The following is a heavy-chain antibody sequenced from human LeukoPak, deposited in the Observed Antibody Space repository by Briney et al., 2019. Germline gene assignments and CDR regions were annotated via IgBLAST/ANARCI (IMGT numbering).Heavy chain of an antibody. CDR3: ARDYYDSSGYYG. J-gene: IGHJ4*02. CDR1: GFTFSNYW. V-gene: IGHV3-74*01. D-gene: IGHD3-22*01. CDR2: IDNDERRT. Sequence: PGGSLRLSCAASGFTFSNYWMYWVRQAPGKGLVWVSHIDNDERRTTYADSGKGRFTISRDNARNTLYLQMNSLRAEDTAVYYCARDYYDSSGYYGWGQGTLVTVSS.